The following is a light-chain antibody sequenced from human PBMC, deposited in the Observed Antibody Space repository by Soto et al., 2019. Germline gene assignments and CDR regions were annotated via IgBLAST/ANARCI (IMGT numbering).Light chain of an antibody. V-gene: IGKV3-15*01. J-gene: IGKJ4*01. CDR2: GAY. CDR1: QSVSTTY. CDR3: QQYNSWPPLT. Sequence: EIVLTQSPATLSLSPGAISTLSCRAIQSVSTTYLAWYQQKPGQAPRLLIYGAYTRATGIPATFSGSGSGTEFTLTISSLQSEDFAVYYCQQYNSWPPLTFGGGTKVDIK.